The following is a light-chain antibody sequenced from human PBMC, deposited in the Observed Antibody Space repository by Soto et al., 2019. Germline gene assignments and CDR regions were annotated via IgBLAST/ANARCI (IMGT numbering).Light chain of an antibody. CDR1: QSFINNY. J-gene: IGKJ1*01. V-gene: IGKV3-20*01. CDR2: GAS. CDR3: QQYGSSGT. Sequence: EIVLTQSPATLSLSPGERATLSCRASQSFINNYLAWYQQKPGQAPRLLIYGASNRATGIPDRFSGSGSGTDFTLTISRVAHEDFAVYYCQQYGSSGTFGQGTKVDIK.